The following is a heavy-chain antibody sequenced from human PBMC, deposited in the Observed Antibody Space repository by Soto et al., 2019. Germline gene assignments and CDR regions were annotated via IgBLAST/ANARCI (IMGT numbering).Heavy chain of an antibody. CDR1: GFTFSSYW. J-gene: IGHJ6*03. CDR2: INSDGSST. D-gene: IGHD3-3*01. Sequence: EVQLVESGGGLVQPGGSLRLSCAASGFTFSSYWMHWVRQAPGKGLVWVSRINSDGSSTSYADSVKGRFTISRDNAKNTLYLQMSCLRAEDTSVYYCARVVPRDFWKVYYYYMDVWGNGTTVTVSS. V-gene: IGHV3-74*01. CDR3: ARVVPRDFWKVYYYYMDV.